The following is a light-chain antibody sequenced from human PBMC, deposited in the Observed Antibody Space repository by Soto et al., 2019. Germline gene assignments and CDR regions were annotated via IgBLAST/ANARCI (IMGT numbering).Light chain of an antibody. CDR1: QDISNY. Sequence: DIQMTQSPSSLSASVGDRVTITCQASQDISNYLNWYQQKPGKATKLLIYDASNLETGVPSRFSGSGSGTDFTFTISSLQPEDIATYYCQQYDATFGGGTKVEIK. CDR2: DAS. V-gene: IGKV1-33*01. J-gene: IGKJ4*01. CDR3: QQYDAT.